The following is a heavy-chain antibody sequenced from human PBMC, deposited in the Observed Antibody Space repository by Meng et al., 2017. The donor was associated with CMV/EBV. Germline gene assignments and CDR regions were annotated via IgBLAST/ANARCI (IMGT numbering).Heavy chain of an antibody. Sequence: GESLKISCAASGFTVSSNYMSWVRQAPGKGLEWVSVIYSGGSTYYADSVKGRFTISRDNSKKTLYLQMNSLRAEDTAVYYCAREAVLMATIPRAFDIWGQGTMVTVSS. V-gene: IGHV3-53*01. CDR3: AREAVLMATIPRAFDI. CDR1: GFTVSSNY. J-gene: IGHJ3*02. CDR2: IYSGGST. D-gene: IGHD5-24*01.